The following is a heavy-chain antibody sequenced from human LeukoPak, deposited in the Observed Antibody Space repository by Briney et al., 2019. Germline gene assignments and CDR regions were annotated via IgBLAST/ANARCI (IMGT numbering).Heavy chain of an antibody. D-gene: IGHD2-2*01. Sequence: SETLSLTCTVSGGSICSYYWSWIRPPQGQGREGIGYIYYSWSTYYIPSLKSRVTMSVKTSKNYFSLQLSSVTAAGSAVYYCVRGPTAYCGSTSCSPYFYSWSQGILVTVSP. V-gene: IGHV4-59*12. CDR2: IYYSWST. CDR1: GGSICSYY. CDR3: VRGPTAYCGSTSCSPYFYS. J-gene: IGHJ4*02.